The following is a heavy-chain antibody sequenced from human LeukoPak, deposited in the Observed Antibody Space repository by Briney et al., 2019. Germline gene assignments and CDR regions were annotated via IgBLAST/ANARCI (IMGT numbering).Heavy chain of an antibody. CDR1: GYTFTGYY. CDR3: ATDDWFDY. D-gene: IGHD3-9*01. V-gene: IGHV1-24*01. J-gene: IGHJ4*02. CDR2: FDPEDGET. Sequence: ASVKVSCKASGYTFTGYYMHWVRQAPGKGLEWMGGFDPEDGETIYAQKFQGRVTMTEDTSTDTAYMELSSLRSEDTAVYYCATDDWFDYWGQGTLVTVSS.